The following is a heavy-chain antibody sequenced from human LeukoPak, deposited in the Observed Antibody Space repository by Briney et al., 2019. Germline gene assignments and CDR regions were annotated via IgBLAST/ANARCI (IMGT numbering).Heavy chain of an antibody. CDR2: IYYSGST. J-gene: IGHJ6*03. Sequence: PSETLSLTCTVSGGSISSYYWSWIRQPPGKGLEWIGYIYYSGSTSYNPSLKSRVTISVDTSKNQFSLKLSSVTAADTAVYYCASLDGDAKKKGYYYYMDVWGKGTTVTVSS. CDR1: GGSISSYY. V-gene: IGHV4-59*08. CDR3: ASLDGDAKKKGYYYYMDV. D-gene: IGHD4-17*01.